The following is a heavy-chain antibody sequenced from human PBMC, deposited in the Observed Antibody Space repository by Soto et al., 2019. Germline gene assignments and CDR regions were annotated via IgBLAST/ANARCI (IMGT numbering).Heavy chain of an antibody. J-gene: IGHJ5*02. CDR2: INPDAGAT. Sequence: QVQLVQSGAEVKKPGASVTVSCKASAYSFTTYHIHWVRQAPGQGLEWMGLINPDAGATNYAQRFQGRLGLTRDTSTSTVYMELRSLRFDDTAVYYCARGDIVLVPASEGNWFDPWGQGTLVTVSS. CDR1: AYSFTTYH. V-gene: IGHV1-46*01. CDR3: ARGDIVLVPASEGNWFDP. D-gene: IGHD2-2*01.